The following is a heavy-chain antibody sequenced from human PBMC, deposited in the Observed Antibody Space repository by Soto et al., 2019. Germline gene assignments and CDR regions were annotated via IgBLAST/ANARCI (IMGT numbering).Heavy chain of an antibody. Sequence: PGTGLEWIGYIFHGGSTKYNPSFRIRVTMSVDTSKNQFSLKLSSVTAADTAVYYCARGPTDKNDYCFGSWGQGTLVTVSS. J-gene: IGHJ5*01. CDR2: IFHGGST. V-gene: IGHV4-61*06. D-gene: IGHD2-21*02. CDR3: ARGPTDKNDYCFGS.